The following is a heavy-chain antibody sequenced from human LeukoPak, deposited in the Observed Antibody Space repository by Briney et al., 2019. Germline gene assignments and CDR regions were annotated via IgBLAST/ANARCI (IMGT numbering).Heavy chain of an antibody. CDR3: ARDSSSWYVSEH. Sequence: PSETVSLTCTVSGGSISSYYWNWIRQPPGKGLEWIGYIYYSGSTNYNPSLKSRVTISVDTSKNQFSLKLSSVTAADTAVYYCARDSSSWYVSEHWGRGTLVTVSS. J-gene: IGHJ1*01. V-gene: IGHV4-59*01. CDR2: IYYSGST. CDR1: GGSISSYY. D-gene: IGHD6-13*01.